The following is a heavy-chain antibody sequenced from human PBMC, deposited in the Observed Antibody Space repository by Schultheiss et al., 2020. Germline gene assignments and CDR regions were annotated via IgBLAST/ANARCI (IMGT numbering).Heavy chain of an antibody. CDR1: GFTFSSYE. CDR2: ISSSGSTI. J-gene: IGHJ6*03. V-gene: IGHV3-48*03. D-gene: IGHD2-21*01. Sequence: GGSLRLSCAASGFTFSSYEMNWVRQAPGKGLEWVSYISSSGSTIYYADSVKGRFTISRDNAKNSLYLQMNSLRAEDTAVYYCARAISHYYYYYMDVWGKGTTVTVSS. CDR3: ARAISHYYYYYMDV.